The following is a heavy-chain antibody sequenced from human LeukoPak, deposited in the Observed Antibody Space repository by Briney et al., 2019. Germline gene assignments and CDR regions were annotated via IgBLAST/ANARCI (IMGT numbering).Heavy chain of an antibody. Sequence: GESLKISCKGSGYSFTSYWIGWVRQMPGKGLEWMGIIYPGDSDTRYSPSFQGQVTISADKSISTAYLQWSSLKASDTAMYYCARFLAPRKERGYSYGYYLYGAFDIWGQGTMVTVSS. CDR2: IYPGDSDT. D-gene: IGHD5-18*01. CDR3: ARFLAPRKERGYSYGYYLYGAFDI. CDR1: GYSFTSYW. V-gene: IGHV5-51*01. J-gene: IGHJ3*02.